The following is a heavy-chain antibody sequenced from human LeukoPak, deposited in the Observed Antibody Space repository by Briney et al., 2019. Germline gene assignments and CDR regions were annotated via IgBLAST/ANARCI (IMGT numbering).Heavy chain of an antibody. CDR3: AKDWEYLYYYGMDV. Sequence: GGSLRLSCAASGFTFSSYAMSWVRQAPGKGLEWVSAISGSGGSTYYADSVKGRFTISRDNSKNTLYLQMNSLRAEDTAVYYCAKDWEYLYYYGMDVWGQGTTVTVSS. CDR2: ISGSGGST. V-gene: IGHV3-23*01. D-gene: IGHD1-26*01. J-gene: IGHJ6*02. CDR1: GFTFSSYA.